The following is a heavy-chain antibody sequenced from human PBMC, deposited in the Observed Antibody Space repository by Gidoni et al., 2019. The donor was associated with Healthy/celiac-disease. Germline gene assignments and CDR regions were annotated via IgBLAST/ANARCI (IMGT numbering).Heavy chain of an antibody. Sequence: QVQLVQSGAEVKKPGSSVKVSCKASGGTFSSYAISWVRQAPGQGLEWMGGIIPIFGTANYAQKFQGRVTITADKSTSTAYMELSSLRSEDTAVYYCASLYFDWLLGNYYYYGMDVWGQGTTVTVSS. CDR2: IIPIFGTA. CDR1: GGTFSSYA. D-gene: IGHD3-9*01. J-gene: IGHJ6*02. CDR3: ASLYFDWLLGNYYYYGMDV. V-gene: IGHV1-69*06.